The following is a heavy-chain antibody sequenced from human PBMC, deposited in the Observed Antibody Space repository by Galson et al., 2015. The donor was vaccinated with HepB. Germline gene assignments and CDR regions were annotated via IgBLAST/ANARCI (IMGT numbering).Heavy chain of an antibody. Sequence: ETLSLTCAVYGGSFSGYYWSWIRQPPGKGLEWIGEINHSGSTNYNPSLKSRVTISVDTSKNQFSLKLSSVTAADTAVYYCARLGDGSGSYPMFPFDYWGQGTLVTVSS. CDR2: INHSGST. D-gene: IGHD3-10*01. CDR3: ARLGDGSGSYPMFPFDY. CDR1: GGSFSGYY. J-gene: IGHJ4*02. V-gene: IGHV4-34*01.